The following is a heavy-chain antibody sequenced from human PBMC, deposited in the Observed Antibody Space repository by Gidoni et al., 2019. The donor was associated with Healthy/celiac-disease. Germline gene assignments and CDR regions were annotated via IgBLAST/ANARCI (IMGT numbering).Heavy chain of an antibody. J-gene: IGHJ4*02. D-gene: IGHD3-10*01. CDR3: ARGARGYYGSGSYLIY. CDR2: ISSSSSYI. CDR1: GFTFSSYS. V-gene: IGHV3-21*01. Sequence: EVQLVESGGGLVKPGGSLRLSCAASGFTFSSYSMNWVRQAPGKGLEWVSSISSSSSYIYYADSVKGRFTISRDNAKNSLYLQMNSLRAEDTAVYYCARGARGYYGSGSYLIYWGQGTLVTVSS.